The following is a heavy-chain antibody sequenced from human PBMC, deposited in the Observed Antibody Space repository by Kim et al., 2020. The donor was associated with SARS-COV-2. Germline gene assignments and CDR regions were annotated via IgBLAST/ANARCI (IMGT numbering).Heavy chain of an antibody. Sequence: GGSLRLSCVVSGFTFSDYYMSSMRQAPGKGLEWVSYISSSSSDTNYADSVKGRFTISRDNAKNSLYLQMNSLRVEDTAVYYCARVRGSYAVDYWGQGTLVTVSS. CDR3: ARVRGSYAVDY. CDR2: ISSSSSDT. CDR1: GFTFSDYY. J-gene: IGHJ4*02. D-gene: IGHD3-16*01. V-gene: IGHV3-11*06.